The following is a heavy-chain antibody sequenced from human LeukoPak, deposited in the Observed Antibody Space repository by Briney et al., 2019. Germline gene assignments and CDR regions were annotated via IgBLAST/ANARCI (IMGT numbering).Heavy chain of an antibody. J-gene: IGHJ5*02. Sequence: GGSLRLSCAASGFTFSSYAMHWVRQAPGKGLEWVAVISYDGSNKYYADSVKGRFTISRDNSKNTLYLQMNSLRAEDTAVYYCARGPFDPWGQGALVTVSS. V-gene: IGHV3-30-3*01. CDR1: GFTFSSYA. CDR2: ISYDGSNK. CDR3: ARGPFDP.